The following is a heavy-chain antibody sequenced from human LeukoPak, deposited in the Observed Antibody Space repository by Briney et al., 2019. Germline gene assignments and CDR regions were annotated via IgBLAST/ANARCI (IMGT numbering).Heavy chain of an antibody. J-gene: IGHJ6*03. CDR1: GFTFSSYL. V-gene: IGHV3-7*01. D-gene: IGHD2-15*01. CDR2: IKQDGSEK. CDR3: ARDGPGFCSGGRCYYYYMDV. Sequence: GRSLRLSCAASGFTFSSYLMSWVRQAPGKGLEWVANIKQDGSEKNYVDSVKGRFTISRDNAKNSLYLQMNSLRAEDTAVYYCARDGPGFCSGGRCYYYYMDVWGKGTPVTVSS.